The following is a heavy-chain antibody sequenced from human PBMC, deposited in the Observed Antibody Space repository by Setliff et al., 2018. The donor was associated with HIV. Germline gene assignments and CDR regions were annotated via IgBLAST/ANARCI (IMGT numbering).Heavy chain of an antibody. J-gene: IGHJ4*02. CDR1: EGYITGYY. Sequence: SETLSLTCTVSEGYITGYYWTWIRQPPGRGLEWIGYIFYSGTTKFHPSLKSRAAISVDSSNNQFSLKMTSVTAADTAVYFCAIFNALLGSSTYYDYWGPGLLVTISS. D-gene: IGHD3-22*01. CDR2: IFYSGTT. V-gene: IGHV4-59*01. CDR3: AIFNALLGSSTYYDY.